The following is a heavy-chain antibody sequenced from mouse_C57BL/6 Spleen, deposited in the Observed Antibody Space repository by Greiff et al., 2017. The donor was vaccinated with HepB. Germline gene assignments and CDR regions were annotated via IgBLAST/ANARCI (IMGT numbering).Heavy chain of an antibody. D-gene: IGHD1-1*02. CDR3: ARRDILWSFAY. CDR2: IYPGSGST. J-gene: IGHJ3*01. CDR1: GYTFTSYW. V-gene: IGHV1-55*01. Sequence: VQLQQSGAELVKPGASVKMSCTASGYTFTSYWITWVKQRPGQGLEWIGDIYPGSGSTNYNEKFKSKATLTVDTSSITAYMQLSSLTSEDSAVYYCARRDILWSFAYWGQGTLVTVSA.